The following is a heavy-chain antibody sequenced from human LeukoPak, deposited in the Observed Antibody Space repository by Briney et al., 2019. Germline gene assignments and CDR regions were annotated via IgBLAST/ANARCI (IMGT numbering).Heavy chain of an antibody. V-gene: IGHV3-74*01. CDR3: ARDRALDY. Sequence: GGSLRLSCAASGFTLSSYWMFWVRQAAGKGLVWVSLIYSDGSTTSYADSVKGRFTISRDSAKNTLYLQMNSLRAEDTAVYYRARDRALDYWGQGTLVTVSS. CDR2: IYSDGSTT. D-gene: IGHD3-10*01. CDR1: GFTLSSYW. J-gene: IGHJ4*02.